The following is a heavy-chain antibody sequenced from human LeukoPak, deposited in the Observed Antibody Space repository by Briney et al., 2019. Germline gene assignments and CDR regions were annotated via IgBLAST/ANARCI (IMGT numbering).Heavy chain of an antibody. D-gene: IGHD6-19*01. J-gene: IGHJ4*02. CDR2: INPNSGGT. V-gene: IGHV1-2*02. Sequence: GASVKVSCKASGYTFTNYGIHWVRQAPGQGLEWMGWINPNSGGTNYAQKFQGRVSMTRDTSISTAYMELRRLRSDDTAVYYCARLGYSSGSDYWGQGTLVTVSS. CDR1: GYTFTNYG. CDR3: ARLGYSSGSDY.